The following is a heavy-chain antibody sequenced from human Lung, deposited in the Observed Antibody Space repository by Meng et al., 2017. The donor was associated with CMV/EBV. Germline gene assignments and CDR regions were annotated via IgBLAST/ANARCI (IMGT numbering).Heavy chain of an antibody. J-gene: IGHJ4*02. D-gene: IGHD1-1*01. CDR2: ISPYNGDT. CDR1: GYTFIDYH. CDR3: ARAIVKNGKRHFDY. V-gene: IGHV1-2*04. Sequence: KPSGYTFIDYHVHWVRQAPGQGLEWMGWISPYNGDTIYARDFQGWVTMTRDTSNRTLYMEVSRLRFDDTAVYYCARAIVKNGKRHFDYWGQGTLVTVSS.